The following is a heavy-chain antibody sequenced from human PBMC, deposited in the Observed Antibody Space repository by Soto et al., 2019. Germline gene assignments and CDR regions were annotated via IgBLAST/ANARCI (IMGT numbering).Heavy chain of an antibody. CDR2: IYYSGST. V-gene: IGHV4-30-4*01. CDR3: ARVFKTYYYHSSGYWAFDY. J-gene: IGHJ4*02. Sequence: QVQLQESGPGLVKPSQTLSLTCTVSGGSISSGDYYWSWIRQPPGKGLEWIGYIYYSGSTYYNPSLKSRVTISVDTSKNQFSLKLSSVTAADTAVYYCARVFKTYYYHSSGYWAFDYWGQGTLVTVSS. CDR1: GGSISSGDYY. D-gene: IGHD3-22*01.